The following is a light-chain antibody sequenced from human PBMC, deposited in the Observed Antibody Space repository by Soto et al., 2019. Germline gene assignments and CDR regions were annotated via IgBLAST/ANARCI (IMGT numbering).Light chain of an antibody. V-gene: IGKV1-39*01. CDR1: QSIRSF. J-gene: IGKJ1*01. CDR2: GTS. CDR3: QQSHASPWA. Sequence: DIQMTQSPASLSASVGDRVTITCRASQSIRSFLNWYQQKPGKAPKLLIYGTSSLEDGVPSRFCGSGSGTEFALTISSPQPKDFASYYCQQSHASPWAYGPGTKVHVK.